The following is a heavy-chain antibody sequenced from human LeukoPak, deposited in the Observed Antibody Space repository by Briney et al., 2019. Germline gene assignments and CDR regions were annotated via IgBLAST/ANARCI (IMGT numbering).Heavy chain of an antibody. J-gene: IGHJ4*02. CDR3: ARDSYYYGSGSYYSLGNIVWPQFDY. CDR1: GYTFTSYD. Sequence: ASMKVSCKASGYTFTSYDINWVRQATGQGLEWMGWMNPNSGDTGYAQKFQGRVTMTRSTSISTAYMELSRLRSDDTAVYYCARDSYYYGSGSYYSLGNIVWPQFDYWGQGTLVTVSS. D-gene: IGHD3-10*01. CDR2: MNPNSGDT. V-gene: IGHV1-8*01.